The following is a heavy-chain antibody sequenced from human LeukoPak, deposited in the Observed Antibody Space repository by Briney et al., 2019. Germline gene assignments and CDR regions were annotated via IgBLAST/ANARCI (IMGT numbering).Heavy chain of an antibody. CDR3: ARDLKYSSSWYRYYYYYMDV. D-gene: IGHD6-13*01. J-gene: IGHJ6*03. Sequence: GGSLRLSCAASGFTFSSYSMNWVRQAPGKGLEWVSYISSSSSTIYYADSVKGRFTISRDDAKNSLYLQMYSLRAEDTAVYYCARDLKYSSSWYRYYYYYMDVWGKGTTVTVSS. CDR1: GFTFSSYS. V-gene: IGHV3-48*01. CDR2: ISSSSSTI.